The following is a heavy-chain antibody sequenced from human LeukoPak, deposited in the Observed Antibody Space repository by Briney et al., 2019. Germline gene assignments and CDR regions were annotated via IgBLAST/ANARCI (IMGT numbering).Heavy chain of an antibody. D-gene: IGHD3-10*01. CDR3: ATSNYFGSGSVYYFEY. CDR1: GYTLTKLP. Sequence: ASVKVSCRVSGYTLTKLPIRWVRQAPGRGLEWMGSFDPEDGEAVYARRFRGRVTMTEDTSTDTAYMELSSLKSVDTAVYYCATSNYFGSGSVYYFEYWGQGTLVTVSS. J-gene: IGHJ4*02. CDR2: FDPEDGEA. V-gene: IGHV1-24*01.